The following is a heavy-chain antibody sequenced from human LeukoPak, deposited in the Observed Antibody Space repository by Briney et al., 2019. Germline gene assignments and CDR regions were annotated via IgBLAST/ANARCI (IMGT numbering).Heavy chain of an antibody. CDR3: ARTAARRQYYFDY. CDR1: GFTFSSYS. CDR2: ISSSSSYI. J-gene: IGHJ4*02. D-gene: IGHD6-6*01. Sequence: GGSLRLSCAASGFTFSSYSMNWVRQAPGKGLEWVSSISSSSSYIYYADSVKGRFTISRGNAKNSLYLQMNSLRAEDTAVYYCARTAARRQYYFDYWGQGTLVTVSS. V-gene: IGHV3-21*01.